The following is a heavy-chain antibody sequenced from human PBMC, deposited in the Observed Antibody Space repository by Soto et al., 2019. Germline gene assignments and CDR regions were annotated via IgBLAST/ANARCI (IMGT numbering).Heavy chain of an antibody. CDR1: GGSFSGYY. V-gene: IGHV4-34*01. D-gene: IGHD5-18*01. Sequence: QVQLQQWGAGLLKPSETLSLTCAVYGGSFSGYYWSWIRQPPGKGLEWFGEINHSGSTNYNPSLKSRVTISVDTSKNQFSLKLSSVTAADTAVYYCARRGYSYGPYNWFDPWGQGTLVTVSS. J-gene: IGHJ5*02. CDR2: INHSGST. CDR3: ARRGYSYGPYNWFDP.